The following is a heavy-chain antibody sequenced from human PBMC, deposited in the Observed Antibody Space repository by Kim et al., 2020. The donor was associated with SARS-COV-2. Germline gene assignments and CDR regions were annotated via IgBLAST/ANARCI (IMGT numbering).Heavy chain of an antibody. J-gene: IGHJ6*02. V-gene: IGHV4-34*01. CDR2: INHSGST. Sequence: SETLSLTCAVYGGSFSGYYWSWIRQPPGKGLEWIGEINHSGSTNYNPSLKSRVTISVDTSKNQFSLKLSSVTAADTAVYYCARSRSPRRSIAVDSVGRGMDVWGQGTTVTVSS. CDR3: ARSRSPRRSIAVDSVGRGMDV. CDR1: GGSFSGYY. D-gene: IGHD6-6*01.